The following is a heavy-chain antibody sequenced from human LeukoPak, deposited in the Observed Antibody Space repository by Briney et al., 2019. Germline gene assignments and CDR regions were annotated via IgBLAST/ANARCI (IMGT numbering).Heavy chain of an antibody. Sequence: SETLSLTCTVSGGSISSYYWSWIRQPPGKGLEWIGYIYYSGSTNYNPSLKSRVTISVDTSKNQFSLKLSSVTAADTAVYYCACSYSSSSSIDYWGQGTLVTVSS. CDR1: GGSISSYY. V-gene: IGHV4-59*08. J-gene: IGHJ4*02. CDR3: ACSYSSSSSIDY. D-gene: IGHD6-6*01. CDR2: IYYSGST.